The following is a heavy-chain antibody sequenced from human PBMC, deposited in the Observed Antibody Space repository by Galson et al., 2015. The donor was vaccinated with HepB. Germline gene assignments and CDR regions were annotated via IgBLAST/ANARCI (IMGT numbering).Heavy chain of an antibody. Sequence: SLRLSCAASGFTFSSYWMSWVRQAPGKGLEWVANIKQDGSEKYYVDSVKGRFTISRDNAKNSLYLQMNSLRAEDTAVYYCARDRYDSSGYSSDSYFDYWGQGTLVTVSS. D-gene: IGHD3-22*01. V-gene: IGHV3-7*03. CDR1: GFTFSSYW. CDR3: ARDRYDSSGYSSDSYFDY. J-gene: IGHJ4*02. CDR2: IKQDGSEK.